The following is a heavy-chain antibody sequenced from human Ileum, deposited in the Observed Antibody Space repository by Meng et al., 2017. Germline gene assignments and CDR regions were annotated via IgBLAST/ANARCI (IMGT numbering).Heavy chain of an antibody. CDR3: ARILSYYYDSSGIEYYFDY. Sequence: SGPTLVKPTQTLTLTCTFSGFSLSTSGMCVSWVCQPPGKALEWLALIDWDDDKYYSTSLKTRLTISKDTSKNQVVLTMTNMDPVDTATYYCARILSYYYDSSGIEYYFDYWGQGTLVTVSS. J-gene: IGHJ4*02. CDR1: GFSLSTSGMC. D-gene: IGHD3-22*01. CDR2: IDWDDDK. V-gene: IGHV2-70*20.